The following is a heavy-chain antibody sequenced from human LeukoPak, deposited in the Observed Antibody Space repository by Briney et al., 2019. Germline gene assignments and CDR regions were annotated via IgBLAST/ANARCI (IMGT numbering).Heavy chain of an antibody. CDR3: ARGLAYCGGDCYNSLDY. J-gene: IGHJ4*02. CDR2: INSDGSRP. Sequence: GGSLRLSCAASGFTFSRYWMHWVRQGPGKGLVWVSRINSDGSRPTNADSVKGRFTISRDNAKNTLYLHMNSLRADDTAVYSGARGLAYCGGDCYNSLDYWGQGTLVTVSS. CDR1: GFTFSRYW. V-gene: IGHV3-74*03. D-gene: IGHD2-21*02.